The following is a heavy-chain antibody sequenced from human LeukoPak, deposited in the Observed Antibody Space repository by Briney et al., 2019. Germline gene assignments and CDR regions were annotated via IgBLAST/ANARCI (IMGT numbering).Heavy chain of an antibody. CDR1: GLTLSRYW. CDR2: INRGGGEK. D-gene: IGHD6-13*01. CDR3: ARVYEYTSGWYRNDY. Sequence: PGGSLRLSCAASGLTLSRYWMSWVRQAPGKGLEWVGDINRGGGEKCYVDSVGGRFTISRDNAKNSLYLQMNSLRAEDTAVYYCARVYEYTSGWYRNDYWGQGTLVTVSS. V-gene: IGHV3-7*01. J-gene: IGHJ4*02.